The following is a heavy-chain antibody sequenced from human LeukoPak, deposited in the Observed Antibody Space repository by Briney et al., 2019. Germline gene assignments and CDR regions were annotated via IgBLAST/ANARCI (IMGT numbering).Heavy chain of an antibody. CDR2: INPNSGGT. Sequence: ASVKVSCKASGYTFTGYYMHWVRQAPGQGLEWMGWINPNSGGTNYAQKFQGRVTMTRDTSISTAYMELSRLRSDDTAVYYCASHLSPGNSSSWYGYWGQGTLVTVSS. V-gene: IGHV1-2*02. D-gene: IGHD6-13*01. J-gene: IGHJ4*02. CDR3: ASHLSPGNSSSWYGY. CDR1: GYTFTGYY.